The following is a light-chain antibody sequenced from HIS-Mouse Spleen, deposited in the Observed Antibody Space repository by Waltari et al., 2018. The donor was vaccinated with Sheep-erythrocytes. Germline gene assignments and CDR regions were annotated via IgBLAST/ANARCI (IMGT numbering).Light chain of an antibody. J-gene: IGLJ1*01. V-gene: IGLV2-11*01. Sequence: QSALTQPRSVSGSPGQSVTISCTGTSSALGGYNYFSWYQQHPGQAPKLMIYDVSKRPSGVPDRFSGSKSGNTASLTISGLQAEDEADYYCCSYAGSYNHVFATGTKVTVL. CDR3: CSYAGSYNHV. CDR2: DVS. CDR1: SSALGGYNY.